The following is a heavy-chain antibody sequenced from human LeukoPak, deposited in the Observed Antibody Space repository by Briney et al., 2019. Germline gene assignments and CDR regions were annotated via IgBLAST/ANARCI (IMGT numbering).Heavy chain of an antibody. CDR1: GFTFSSYW. D-gene: IGHD3-3*01. CDR3: ARAWVYDFWSGYYGGGAFDI. J-gene: IGHJ3*02. CDR2: INTDGSST. V-gene: IGHV3-74*01. Sequence: GGSLRLSCAASGFTFSSYWMHWVRQAPGKGLVWVSRINTDGSSTSYADSVKGRFTISRDNAKNTLYLQMNSLRAEDTAVYYCARAWVYDFWSGYYGGGAFDIWGQGTMVTVSS.